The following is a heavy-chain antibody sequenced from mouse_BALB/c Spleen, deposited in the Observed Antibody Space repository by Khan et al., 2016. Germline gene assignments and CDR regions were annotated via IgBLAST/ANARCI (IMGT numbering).Heavy chain of an antibody. Sequence: QVQLQQSGAELARPGASVRLSCKASGYTSANYWMQWVKQRPGQGLEWIGSIYPGVGDTRYSQKFKDQATLTADKSSSSAYMHLRSVASEDSAVYYCADALFVYWGQGTLVTVSA. J-gene: IGHJ3*01. CDR2: IYPGVGDT. CDR1: GYTSANYW. CDR3: ADALFVY. V-gene: IGHV1-87*01.